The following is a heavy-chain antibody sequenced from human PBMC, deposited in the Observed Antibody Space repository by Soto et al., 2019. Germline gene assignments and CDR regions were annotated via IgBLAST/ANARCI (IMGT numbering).Heavy chain of an antibody. CDR2: ISYDGSNK. CDR3: VKGVVVTASYFHH. J-gene: IGHJ1*01. D-gene: IGHD2-21*02. Sequence: GGSLRLSCAASGFTFSSYGMHWVRQAPGKGLEWVAVISYDGSNKYYADSVKGRFTISRDNSKNTLYLQMNSLRAEDTAVYYCVKGVVVTASYFHHWGQGTLVIVSS. V-gene: IGHV3-30*18. CDR1: GFTFSSYG.